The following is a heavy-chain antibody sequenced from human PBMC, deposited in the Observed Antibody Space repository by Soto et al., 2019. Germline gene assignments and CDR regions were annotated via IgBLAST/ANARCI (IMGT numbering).Heavy chain of an antibody. J-gene: IGHJ6*03. Sequence: QVQLVQSGAEVKKPGASVKVSCKASGYTFTSYAMHWVRQAPGQRLEWMGWINAGNGNTKYSQKFQGRVTITRDTSASTAYMELSSLRSEDTAVYYCARGLLMIAVAGTVYMDVWGKGTTVTVSS. CDR2: INAGNGNT. CDR1: GYTFTSYA. CDR3: ARGLLMIAVAGTVYMDV. V-gene: IGHV1-3*01. D-gene: IGHD6-19*01.